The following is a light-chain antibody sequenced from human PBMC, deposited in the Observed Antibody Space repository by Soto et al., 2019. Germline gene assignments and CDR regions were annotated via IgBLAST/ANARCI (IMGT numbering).Light chain of an antibody. J-gene: IGKJ1*01. CDR2: GAS. CDR1: QFLSSY. V-gene: IGKV3-15*01. CDR3: QQYNSYWT. Sequence: ELALTQSPATLSLSPGERATLSCRASQFLSSYLAWYQQIPGQPPRLLIYGASTRATGIPARFSGSGSGTEFTLTISSLQPDDFATYYCQQYNSYWTFGQGTKVDIK.